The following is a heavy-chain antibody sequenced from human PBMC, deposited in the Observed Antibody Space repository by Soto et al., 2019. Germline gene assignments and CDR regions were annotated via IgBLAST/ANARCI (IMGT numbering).Heavy chain of an antibody. Sequence: PGGSLILSCTASGITFSLFAMHWVRQAPGKGLVWVTVISYDGSHKYYADSVKGRFTISRDNSKNTVYLEMNSLRDEDTAVYYCAKRRGDHSNYSWGIDVWGQGTTVTGSS. D-gene: IGHD4-4*01. CDR3: AKRRGDHSNYSWGIDV. CDR2: ISYDGSHK. J-gene: IGHJ6*02. CDR1: GITFSLFA. V-gene: IGHV3-30*18.